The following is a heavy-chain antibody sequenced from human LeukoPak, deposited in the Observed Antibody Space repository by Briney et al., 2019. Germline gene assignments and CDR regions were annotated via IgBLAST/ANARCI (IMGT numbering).Heavy chain of an antibody. CDR1: GGSISSGGYS. J-gene: IGHJ4*02. Sequence: SQTLSLTCAVSGGSISSGGYSWSWLRQPPGKGLEWIGYIYHSGSTYYNPSLKSRVTISVDRSKNQFSLKLSSVTAADTAVYYCARDRDCGGDCCYFDYWGQGTLVTVSS. CDR3: ARDRDCGGDCCYFDY. CDR2: IYHSGST. D-gene: IGHD2-21*02. V-gene: IGHV4-30-2*01.